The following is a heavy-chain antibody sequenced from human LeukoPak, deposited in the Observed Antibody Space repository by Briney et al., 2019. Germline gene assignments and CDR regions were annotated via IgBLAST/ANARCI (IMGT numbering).Heavy chain of an antibody. CDR3: ARQLCSGGSCSSLDY. Sequence: PGGSLRLSCAASGFTFSSYLMSWVRQVPGTGLEWVSTVRGTGGGRYYADSVKGRFTISRDNSKNTLYQQMNSLRAEDTALYCCARQLCSGGSCSSLDYWGQGTLVTVSS. CDR1: GFTFSSYL. CDR2: VRGTGGGR. J-gene: IGHJ4*02. V-gene: IGHV3-23*01. D-gene: IGHD2-15*01.